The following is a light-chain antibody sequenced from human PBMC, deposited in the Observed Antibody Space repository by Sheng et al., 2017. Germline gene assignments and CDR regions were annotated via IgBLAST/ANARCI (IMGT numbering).Light chain of an antibody. CDR3: QQRSNWPLT. V-gene: IGKV3-15*01. Sequence: EIVMTQSPATLSVSPGERATLSCRASQNVNSNLAWYQQKPGQAPRLLIHGASTRATGIPARFSGSGSGTEFTLTISTLQSEDFAVYYCQQRSNWPLTFGGGTKVEIK. CDR2: GAS. CDR1: QNVNSN. J-gene: IGKJ4*01.